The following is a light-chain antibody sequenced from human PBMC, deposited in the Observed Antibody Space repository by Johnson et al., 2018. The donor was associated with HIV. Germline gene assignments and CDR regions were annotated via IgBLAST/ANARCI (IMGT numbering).Light chain of an antibody. CDR2: DNN. CDR3: GTWDSNLSAYV. V-gene: IGLV1-51*01. CDR1: SSNIGNNY. J-gene: IGLJ1*01. Sequence: QSVLTQPPSVSAAPGQKVTISCSGSSSNIGNNYVSWYQQFPGTAPKLLIYDNNKRPSGIPDRFSGSKSGTSATLGITGLQTGDEADYYCGTWDSNLSAYVFGPGTKVTVL.